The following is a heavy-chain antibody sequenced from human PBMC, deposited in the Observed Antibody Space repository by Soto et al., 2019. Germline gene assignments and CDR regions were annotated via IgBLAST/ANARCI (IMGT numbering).Heavy chain of an antibody. J-gene: IGHJ4*02. D-gene: IGHD3-16*01. CDR2: IYYSGST. CDR1: GGSISSYY. V-gene: IGHV4-59*08. CDR3: ARLFSVEPAVAKGEFDY. Sequence: QVQLQESGPGLVKPSETLSLTCTVSGGSISSYYWSWIRQPPGKGLEWIGYIYYSGSTNYNPSLTSRVTIAVDTSKTQFSLKLGSVTAADTAVYYCARLFSVEPAVAKGEFDYWGQGTLVTVSS.